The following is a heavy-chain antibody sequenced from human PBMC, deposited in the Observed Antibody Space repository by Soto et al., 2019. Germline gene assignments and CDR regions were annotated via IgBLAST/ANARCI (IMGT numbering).Heavy chain of an antibody. CDR3: AGGYCSGGSCNHWFDP. J-gene: IGHJ5*02. CDR2: LIPIFGTA. D-gene: IGHD2-15*01. V-gene: IGHV1-69*01. CDR1: GGTFSSYA. Sequence: QLQLVQSGAEVKKPGSSVKVSCKASGGTFSSYAITWMRQAPGKGLEWMGGLIPIFGTANYAQKFQGRVTITADESTSTAYMELRSLRSEDTAVYYCAGGYCSGGSCNHWFDPWGQGTLVTVSS.